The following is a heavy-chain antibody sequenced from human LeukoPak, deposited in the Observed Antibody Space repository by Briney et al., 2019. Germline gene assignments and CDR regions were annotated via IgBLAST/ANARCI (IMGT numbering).Heavy chain of an antibody. Sequence: AASVKVSCKASGYTFTSNDINSVRQAPAQGLEWMGWMNPNSGNTVYAQKFQGRVTMTRNTSISTAYMELSSLRSEDTAVYYCARDHYIGDYFGGFDPWGQGTLVTVSS. CDR1: GYTFTSND. J-gene: IGHJ5*02. D-gene: IGHD4-17*01. CDR2: MNPNSGNT. V-gene: IGHV1-8*01. CDR3: ARDHYIGDYFGGFDP.